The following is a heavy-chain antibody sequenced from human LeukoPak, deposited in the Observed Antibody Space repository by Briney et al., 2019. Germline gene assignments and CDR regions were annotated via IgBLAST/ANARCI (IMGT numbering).Heavy chain of an antibody. CDR1: GFTSSNSN. CDR2: ISGSSSSSSTI. J-gene: IGHJ4*02. V-gene: IGHV3-21*05. CDR3: ARDQLDYGDY. D-gene: IGHD5-24*01. Sequence: PGGSLRLSCAASGFTSSNSNMNWVRQAPGKGLEWVSYISGSSSSSSTIYYADSVKGRFTISRDNAKNSLYLQMNSLRAEDTAVYYCARDQLDYGDYWGQGTLVTVSS.